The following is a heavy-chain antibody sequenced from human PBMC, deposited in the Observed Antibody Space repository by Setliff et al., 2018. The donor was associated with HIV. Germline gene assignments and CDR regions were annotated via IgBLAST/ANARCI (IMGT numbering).Heavy chain of an antibody. J-gene: IGHJ3*01. V-gene: IGHV4-34*10. CDR1: GGSFSGYY. CDR2: IHYTGTT. Sequence: KPSETLSLTCAVYGGSFSGYYWSWIRQPPGKGLEWTGNIHYTGTTHYNPTLKSRVTVSVDTSKNHVSLKLSSVTAADTAVYYCARHNCGTTACYGVVVWGQGTMVTVSS. D-gene: IGHD2-2*01. CDR3: ARHNCGTTACYGVVV.